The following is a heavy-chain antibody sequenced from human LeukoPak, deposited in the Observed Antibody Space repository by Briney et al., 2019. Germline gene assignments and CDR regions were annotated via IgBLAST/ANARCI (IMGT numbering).Heavy chain of an antibody. J-gene: IGHJ4*02. CDR1: GCTVSSNY. D-gene: IGHD5-12*01. CDR2: IYSGGST. Sequence: GGSLRLSCAASGCTVSSNYMSWVRQAPGKGLEWVSVIYSGGSTYYADSVKGRFTISRDNSKNTLYLQMNSLRAVDTAVYYCAKDSSYGPVSQSGYDLYFDYWGQGTLLTVSS. V-gene: IGHV3-53*05. CDR3: AKDSSYGPVSQSGYDLYFDY.